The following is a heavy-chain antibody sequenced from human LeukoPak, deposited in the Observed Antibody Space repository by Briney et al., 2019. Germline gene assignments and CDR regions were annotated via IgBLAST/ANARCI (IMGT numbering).Heavy chain of an antibody. D-gene: IGHD2-15*01. J-gene: IGHJ6*04. Sequence: GESLKISCKGSGYSFTTYWIAWVRQMPGKGLEWMGINYPGDSDTRYSPSFQGQVTISADKSISTAFLQWSSLKASDTAMYYCARQQVAYYYYYGMDVWGKGTRVSVSS. CDR3: ARQQVAYYYYYGMDV. CDR1: GYSFTTYW. V-gene: IGHV5-51*01. CDR2: NYPGDSDT.